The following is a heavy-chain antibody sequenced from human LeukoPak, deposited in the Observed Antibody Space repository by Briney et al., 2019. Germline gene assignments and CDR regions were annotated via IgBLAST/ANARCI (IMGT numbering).Heavy chain of an antibody. CDR3: ARARMVRGVNYYYYYMDV. V-gene: IGHV3-21*01. J-gene: IGHJ6*03. D-gene: IGHD3-10*01. Sequence: GGSLRLSCAASGFTFSSYSMNWVRQAPGKGLEWVSSISSSSSYIYYADSVKGRFTISRDNAKNSLFLQMNSLRAEDTAVYYCARARMVRGVNYYYYYMDVWGKGTTVTVSS. CDR2: ISSSSSYI. CDR1: GFTFSSYS.